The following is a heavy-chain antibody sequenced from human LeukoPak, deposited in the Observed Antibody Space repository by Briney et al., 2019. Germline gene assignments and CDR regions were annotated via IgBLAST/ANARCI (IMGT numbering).Heavy chain of an antibody. CDR1: GFKFTNFN. CDR2: ISVHNGNT. D-gene: IGHD6-19*01. Sequence: GASVKVSCKASGFKFTNFNFNWVRQAPGQGLEWMGWISVHNGNTNYGQKFQGRVTLTTDTSTNTVYMELRSLRSDDTAIYYCAREVDSGWYYFDYWGQGTLVTVSS. CDR3: AREVDSGWYYFDY. V-gene: IGHV1-18*01. J-gene: IGHJ4*02.